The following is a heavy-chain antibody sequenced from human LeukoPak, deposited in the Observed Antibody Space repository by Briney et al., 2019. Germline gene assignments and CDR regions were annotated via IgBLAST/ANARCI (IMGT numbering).Heavy chain of an antibody. Sequence: SETLSLTCAVSGGSISSSNWWSWVRQPPGKGLEWIGEIYHSGSTNYNPSLKSRATISVDKSKNQFSLKLSSVTAADTAVYYCARSKRGGYNPYYFDYRGQGTLVTVSS. D-gene: IGHD5-24*01. V-gene: IGHV4-4*02. CDR3: ARSKRGGYNPYYFDY. J-gene: IGHJ4*02. CDR2: IYHSGST. CDR1: GGSISSSNW.